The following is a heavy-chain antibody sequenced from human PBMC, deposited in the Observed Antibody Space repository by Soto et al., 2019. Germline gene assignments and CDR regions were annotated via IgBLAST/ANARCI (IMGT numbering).Heavy chain of an antibody. CDR2: IHPDGGHT. CDR1: GYTFTNYY. CDR3: ARGENDY. J-gene: IGHJ4*02. Sequence: ASVKVSCKASGYTFTNYYVQWVRQAPGQGLEWMGVIHPDGGHTTYSQTFQDRVTMTRDTFTSTIYMELSSLRSEDTAVYYCARGENDYWGQGTLVTVSS. V-gene: IGHV1-46*01.